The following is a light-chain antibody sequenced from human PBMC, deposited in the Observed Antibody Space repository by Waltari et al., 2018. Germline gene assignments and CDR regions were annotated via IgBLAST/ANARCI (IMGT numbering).Light chain of an antibody. V-gene: IGLV2-11*01. CDR2: DVN. J-gene: IGLJ1*01. Sequence: QSALTQPRSVSGSPGQSVTIPCTGTISDVGGHNYVSWYQQHPGKAPKLMIYDVNKRPSGVPDRFSGSKSGNTASLTISGLQGEDEADYYCYSHAGSSSFVFGTGTEIIVL. CDR3: YSHAGSSSFV. CDR1: ISDVGGHNY.